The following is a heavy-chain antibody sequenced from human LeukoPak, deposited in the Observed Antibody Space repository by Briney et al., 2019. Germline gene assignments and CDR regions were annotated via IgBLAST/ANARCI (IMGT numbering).Heavy chain of an antibody. CDR1: GGTFSSYA. Sequence: SVKVSFKASGGTFSSYAISWVRQAPGQGLEWMGRIIPIFGTANYAQKFQGRVTITTDESTSAAYMELSSLRSEDTAVYYCARDPGTGDAFDIWGQGTMVTVSS. J-gene: IGHJ3*02. V-gene: IGHV1-69*05. CDR2: IIPIFGTA. D-gene: IGHD7-27*01. CDR3: ARDPGTGDAFDI.